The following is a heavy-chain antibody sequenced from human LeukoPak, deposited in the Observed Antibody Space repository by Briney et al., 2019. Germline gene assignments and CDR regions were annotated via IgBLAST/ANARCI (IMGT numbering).Heavy chain of an antibody. D-gene: IGHD2-21*02. Sequence: GGSLRLSCAASRFTFSSYSMNWVRQAPGKGLEWVSSISSSSSYIYYADSVKGRSTISRDNANRMLSLHINSLRVEDSAIYYCARGGKLEPTALASWGQGSLVVVSS. CDR3: ARGGKLEPTALAS. V-gene: IGHV3-21*01. CDR2: ISSSSSYI. J-gene: IGHJ5*02. CDR1: RFTFSSYS.